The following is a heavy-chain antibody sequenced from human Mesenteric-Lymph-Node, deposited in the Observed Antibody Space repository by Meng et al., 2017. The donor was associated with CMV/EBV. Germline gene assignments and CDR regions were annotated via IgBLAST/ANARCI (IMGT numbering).Heavy chain of an antibody. CDR1: GFTFDDYG. V-gene: IGHV3-20*01. D-gene: IGHD6-6*01. Sequence: GGSLRLSCAASGFTFDDYGMSWVRQAPGKGLEWVSGIYWNGDSTDYADSVKGRFTISRDNARNSLYLQMNSLRAEDTALYHCARLSSSGWGGYWGQGTLVTVSS. CDR2: IYWNGDST. J-gene: IGHJ4*02. CDR3: ARLSSSGWGGY.